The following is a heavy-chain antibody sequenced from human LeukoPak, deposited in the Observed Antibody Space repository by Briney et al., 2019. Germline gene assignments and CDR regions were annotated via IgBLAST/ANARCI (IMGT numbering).Heavy chain of an antibody. J-gene: IGHJ5*02. V-gene: IGHV4-59*01. CDR1: GGSISSYY. CDR2: IYYSGST. Sequence: SETLSLTCTVSGGSISSYYWSWIRQPPGKGLEWIGYIYYSGSTNYSPSLKSRVTISVDTSKNQFSLKLSSVTAADTAVYYCAREPFTVTTVWFDPWGQGTLVTVSS. CDR3: AREPFTVTTVWFDP. D-gene: IGHD4-17*01.